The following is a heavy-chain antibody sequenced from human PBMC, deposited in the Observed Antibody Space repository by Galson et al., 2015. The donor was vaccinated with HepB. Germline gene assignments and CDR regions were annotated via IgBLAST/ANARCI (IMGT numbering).Heavy chain of an antibody. CDR3: ARNWVQEAGPLDF. CDR2: FYYSGST. CDR1: GDSINSNY. Sequence: SETLSLTCTVSGDSINSNYWSWIRQPPGKGLEWIGYFYYSGSTNYNPSLKSRVTISVDTSKNQFSLKLSSVTAADTAVYYCARNWVQEAGPLDFWGQGTLVTVSS. J-gene: IGHJ4*02. V-gene: IGHV4-59*01. D-gene: IGHD5-18*01.